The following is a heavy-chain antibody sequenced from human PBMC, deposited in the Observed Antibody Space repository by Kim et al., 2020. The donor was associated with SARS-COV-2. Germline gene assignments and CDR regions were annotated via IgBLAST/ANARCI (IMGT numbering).Heavy chain of an antibody. D-gene: IGHD5-12*01. J-gene: IGHJ4*02. V-gene: IGHV4-30-4*01. CDR2: IYYSGST. CDR3: ARGGDGYQRGPFDY. Sequence: SETLSLTCTVSGGSISSGDYYWSWIRQPPGKGLEWIGYIYYSGSTYYNPSLKSRVTISVDTSKNQFSLKLSSVTAADTAVYYCARGGDGYQRGPFDYWGQGTLVTVSS. CDR1: GGSISSGDYY.